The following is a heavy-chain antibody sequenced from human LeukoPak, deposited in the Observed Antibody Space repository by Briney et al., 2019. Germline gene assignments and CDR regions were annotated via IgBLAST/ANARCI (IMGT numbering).Heavy chain of an antibody. J-gene: IGHJ4*02. V-gene: IGHV4-61*02. CDR3: ARHSGPWGYYFDY. D-gene: IGHD3-10*01. CDR2: IYTSGST. CDR1: GGSISSGSYY. Sequence: SQTLSLTCTVSGGSISSGSYYWSWIRQPAGKGLEWIGRIYTSGSTNYNPSLKSRVAISVDTSKNQFSLKLSSVTAADTAVYYCARHSGPWGYYFDYWGQGTLVTVSS.